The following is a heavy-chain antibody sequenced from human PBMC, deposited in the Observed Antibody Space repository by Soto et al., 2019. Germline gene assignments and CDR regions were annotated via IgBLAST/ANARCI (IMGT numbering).Heavy chain of an antibody. CDR1: GFNFRDFA. D-gene: IGHD4-4*01. CDR3: AKDSGTQYYYYMDV. V-gene: IGHV3-9*01. Sequence: VQLVESGGGLVQPGRSLRISCAASGFNFRDFAMHWVRQAPGKGLEWVSGITWNIGGIDYADSVKGRFTISRDNAKNSLYLQMNSLRAEDTAVYYCAKDSGTQYYYYMDVWGRGTMVTVSS. CDR2: ITWNIGGI. J-gene: IGHJ6*03.